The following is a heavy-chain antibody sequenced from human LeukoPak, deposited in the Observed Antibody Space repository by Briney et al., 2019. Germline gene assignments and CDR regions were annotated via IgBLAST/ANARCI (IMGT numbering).Heavy chain of an antibody. CDR1: GGSFSDYY. J-gene: IGHJ4*02. CDR2: INLSGTT. V-gene: IGHV4-34*01. Sequence: SETLSLTCAVYGGSFSDYYWSWIRQPPGKGLEWIGEINLSGTTNYSPSLKSRVSISVDTSKNQFSLKLNSVTAADAAMYYCASHYSSGSYRYTGSFDSWGQGMLVNVSS. CDR3: ASHYSSGSYRYTGSFDS. D-gene: IGHD3-16*02.